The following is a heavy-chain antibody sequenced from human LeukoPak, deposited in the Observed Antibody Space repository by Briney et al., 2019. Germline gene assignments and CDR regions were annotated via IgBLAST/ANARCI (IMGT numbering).Heavy chain of an antibody. Sequence: SVKVSCKASGGTFSSYAISWVRQAPGLGLEWMGGIIPIFGTANYAQTLQGRVTMTTDTSTSTAYMELRSLRSDDTAVYYCARDGHTAMALSYYYYGMDVWGQGTTVTVSS. D-gene: IGHD5-18*01. CDR2: IIPIFGTA. CDR3: ARDGHTAMALSYYYYGMDV. J-gene: IGHJ6*02. CDR1: GGTFSSYA. V-gene: IGHV1-69*05.